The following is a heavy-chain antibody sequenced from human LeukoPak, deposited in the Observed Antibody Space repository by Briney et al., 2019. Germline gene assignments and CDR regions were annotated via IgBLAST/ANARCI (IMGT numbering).Heavy chain of an antibody. CDR2: INANSGGT. CDR3: ARAYDYGDYVGYYFDY. J-gene: IGHJ4*02. Sequence: ASVKVSCKASGYTFTAYYMHWVRQAPGQGLEWMGCINANSGGTDYVQKFQGRVTMTRDTSISTAYMELSGLTSDDTAVYYCARAYDYGDYVGYYFDYWGQGTLVTVSS. CDR1: GYTFTAYY. V-gene: IGHV1-2*02. D-gene: IGHD4-17*01.